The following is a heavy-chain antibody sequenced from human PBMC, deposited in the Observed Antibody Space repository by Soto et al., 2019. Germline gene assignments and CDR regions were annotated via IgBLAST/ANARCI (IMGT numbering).Heavy chain of an antibody. V-gene: IGHV4-31*03. J-gene: IGHJ4*02. CDR1: GGSISSGGYY. CDR3: ERDRDGDSGD. Sequence: QVQLQESGPGLVKPSQTLSLTCTVSGGSISSGGYYWSWIRQHPGKGLEWIGYIYYSGSTYYNPSRKSRVTISVDTSKNQFSLMLSSVTAADTAVYYCERDRDGDSGDWGQGTLVTVSS. D-gene: IGHD4-17*01. CDR2: IYYSGST.